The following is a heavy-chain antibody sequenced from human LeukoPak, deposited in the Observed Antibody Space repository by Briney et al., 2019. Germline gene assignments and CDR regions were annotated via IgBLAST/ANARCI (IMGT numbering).Heavy chain of an antibody. V-gene: IGHV4-61*02. D-gene: IGHD3-22*01. CDR3: ARGGYYDSSARR. J-gene: IGHJ3*01. CDR2: IYTSGST. Sequence: PPETLSLTCTVSGGSISSGSYYWSWIRQPAGKGLEWIGRIYTSGSTNYNPSLKGRVTISVDTSKNQFSLKLSSVTAADTAVYYCARGGYYDSSARRWGQGTMVTVSS. CDR1: GGSISSGSYY.